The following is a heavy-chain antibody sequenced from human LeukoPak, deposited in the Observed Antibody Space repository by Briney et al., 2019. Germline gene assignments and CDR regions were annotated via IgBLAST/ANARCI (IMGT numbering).Heavy chain of an antibody. V-gene: IGHV3-23*01. CDR1: GVAFSNYA. D-gene: IGHD5-18*01. J-gene: IGHJ4*02. CDR2: ISERGDGT. Sequence: GGSLRLSCAASGVAFSNYAMSWVRQVPGKGLEWVAAISERGDGTYYAGSMKGRFTISRDNAKNMVYLQINSLRAEDTAIYYCAKDIAQGYTFGSIEQDYWGQGTLVTVSS. CDR3: AKDIAQGYTFGSIEQDY.